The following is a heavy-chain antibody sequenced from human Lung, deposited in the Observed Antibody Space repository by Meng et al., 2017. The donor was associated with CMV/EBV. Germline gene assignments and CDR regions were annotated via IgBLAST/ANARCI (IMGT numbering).Heavy chain of an antibody. Sequence: EVQLVESGGGLVQPGGSLRLSCAVSGFTLRRYWMHWVRQAPGKGLEWVSRIDSDGRDITYADSVRGRFTISRDDAKNTLYLQMNSLRVEDTAVYYCARGVAESLGWEMGYRGQGTLVTVSS. V-gene: IGHV3-74*03. CDR2: IDSDGRDI. CDR3: ARGVAESLGWEMGY. CDR1: GFTLRRYW. J-gene: IGHJ4*02. D-gene: IGHD1-26*01.